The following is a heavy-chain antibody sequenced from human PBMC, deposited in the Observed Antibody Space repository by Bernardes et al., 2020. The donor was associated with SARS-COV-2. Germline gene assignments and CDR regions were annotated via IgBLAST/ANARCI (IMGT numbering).Heavy chain of an antibody. CDR2: INPTSGGT. D-gene: IGHD6-13*01. Sequence: ASVKVSCKASGYTFTGYYMHWVRQAPGQGLEWMGWINPTSGGTTYAQKFQGRVTMTRDTSISTAYMELSRLRSDDTAVYYCARDARQQLEEFDYWGQGTLVTGSA. CDR3: ARDARQQLEEFDY. V-gene: IGHV1-2*02. J-gene: IGHJ4*02. CDR1: GYTFTGYY.